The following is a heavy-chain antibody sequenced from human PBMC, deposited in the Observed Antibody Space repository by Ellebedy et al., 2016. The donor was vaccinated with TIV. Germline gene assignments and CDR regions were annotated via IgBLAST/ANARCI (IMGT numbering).Heavy chain of an antibody. D-gene: IGHD3-9*01. CDR2: ISWNSGSI. J-gene: IGHJ4*02. CDR1: GFTFDDYA. CDR3: AKGDYDILTGQFDY. Sequence: GGSLRLXXAASGFTFDDYAMHWARQAPGKGLEWVSGISWNSGSIGYADSVKGRFTISRDNAKNSLYLQMNSLRAEDTALYYCAKGDYDILTGQFDYWGQGTLVTVSS. V-gene: IGHV3-9*01.